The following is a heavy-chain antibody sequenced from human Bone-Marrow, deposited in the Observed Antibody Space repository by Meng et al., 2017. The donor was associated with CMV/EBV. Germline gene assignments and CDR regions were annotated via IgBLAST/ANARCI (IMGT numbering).Heavy chain of an antibody. J-gene: IGHJ6*02. CDR3: ARTCSGGSCYSGYGMAV. D-gene: IGHD2-15*01. Sequence: ASVKVSCKASGYTFTGYYMHWVRQAPGQGLEWMGWINPNSGGTNYAQKFQGRVTMTRDTSISTAYMELSRLRSDDTAVYYCARTCSGGSCYSGYGMAVWGQGHTVHVAS. V-gene: IGHV1-2*02. CDR2: INPNSGGT. CDR1: GYTFTGYY.